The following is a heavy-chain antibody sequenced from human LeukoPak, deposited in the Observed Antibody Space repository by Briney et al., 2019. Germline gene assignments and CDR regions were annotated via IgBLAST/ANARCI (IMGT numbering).Heavy chain of an antibody. Sequence: SETLSLTCTVSGGSISSNNYYWGWIRQPPGKGLEWIGSIYYGGYTYYNPSLKSRVTISVDTSKNQFSLKLSSVTAADTAVYYCARGSYVVVTAIDYWGQGTLVTVSS. V-gene: IGHV4-39*01. CDR1: GGSISSNNYY. CDR3: ARGSYVVVTAIDY. J-gene: IGHJ4*02. D-gene: IGHD2-21*02. CDR2: IYYGGYT.